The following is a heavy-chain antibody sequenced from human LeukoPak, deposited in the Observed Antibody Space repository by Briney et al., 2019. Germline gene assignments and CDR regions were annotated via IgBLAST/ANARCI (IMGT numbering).Heavy chain of an antibody. V-gene: IGHV4-59*01. J-gene: IGHJ4*02. CDR2: IHYSGST. Sequence: SESLSLTCTVSGGSISSYYWSWIRQPPGKGLEWIGYIHYSGSTNYNPSLKSRVTISVDTSKNQFSLKLSSVTAADTAVYYCARGKLLQPYYFDYWGQGTLVTVSS. D-gene: IGHD2-15*01. CDR1: GGSISSYY. CDR3: ARGKLLQPYYFDY.